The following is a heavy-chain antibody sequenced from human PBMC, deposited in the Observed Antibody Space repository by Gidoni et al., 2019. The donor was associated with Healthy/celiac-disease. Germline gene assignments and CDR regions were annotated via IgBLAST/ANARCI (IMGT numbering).Heavy chain of an antibody. CDR3: ARDMYYDSSGFHSLFDY. J-gene: IGHJ4*02. Sequence: EVQLVESGGGLVKPGGSLRLSCAASGFTFSSYSMNWVRQAPGKGLEWVSSISSSSGYIYHADSVKGRFTISRDHAKNSLYLQMNSLRAEDTAVYYCARDMYYDSSGFHSLFDYWGQGTLVTVSS. V-gene: IGHV3-21*01. CDR1: GFTFSSYS. CDR2: ISSSSGYI. D-gene: IGHD3-22*01.